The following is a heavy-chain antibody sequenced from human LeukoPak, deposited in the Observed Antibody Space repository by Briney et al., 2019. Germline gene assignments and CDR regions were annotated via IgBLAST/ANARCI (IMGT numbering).Heavy chain of an antibody. CDR3: LRAPSSDWAYDH. D-gene: IGHD3-9*01. CDR2: ISIDGSAA. Sequence: PGGSLRLSCAVSGFTFSNYWMHWVRQAPGKGLVWVSRISIDGSAADYADSVKGRFTISRDNAKSTLYLQMNSLRAEDTAVYHCLRAPSSDWAYDHWGQGTLVTVSS. CDR1: GFTFSNYW. J-gene: IGHJ4*02. V-gene: IGHV3-74*01.